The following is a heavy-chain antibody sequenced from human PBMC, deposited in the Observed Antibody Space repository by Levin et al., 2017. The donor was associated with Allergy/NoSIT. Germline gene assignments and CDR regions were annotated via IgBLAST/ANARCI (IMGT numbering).Heavy chain of an antibody. CDR2: INWNGGST. Sequence: RAGGSLRLSCAASGFTFDDYGMSWVRQAPGKGLDWVSGINWNGGSTGYADSVKGRFTISRDNAKHSLYLQMNSLRAEDTALYYCASLGGYSGYATIWGQGTMVTVSS. D-gene: IGHD5-12*01. CDR3: ASLGGYSGYATI. CDR1: GFTFDDYG. V-gene: IGHV3-20*04. J-gene: IGHJ3*02.